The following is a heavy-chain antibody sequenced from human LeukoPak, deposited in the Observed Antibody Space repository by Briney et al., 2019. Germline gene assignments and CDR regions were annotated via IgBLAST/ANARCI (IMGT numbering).Heavy chain of an antibody. J-gene: IGHJ5*02. Sequence: SETLSLTCTVSGGSISSSSYYWGWIRQPPGKGLEWIGSIYYSGSHNPSLRSRVTISVDTSKNQFSLKLSSVTAADTAVYYCARHRGCSGGSCYSWFDPWGQGTLVTVSS. CDR3: ARHRGCSGGSCYSWFDP. CDR2: IYYSGS. D-gene: IGHD2-15*01. CDR1: GGSISSSSYY. V-gene: IGHV4-39*01.